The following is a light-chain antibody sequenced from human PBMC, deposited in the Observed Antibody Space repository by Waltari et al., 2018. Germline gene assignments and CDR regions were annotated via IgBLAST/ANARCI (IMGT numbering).Light chain of an antibody. J-gene: IGKJ1*01. CDR3: QQSNIWPA. V-gene: IGKV3-15*01. Sequence: EIVKRQSPVTLSASPGERATLSGSANQGISSQLAWYQQTPGQAPPLLIFGASTGATGVPARFSGSACAKVCLLTISSLQSEYFGVYYCQQSNIWPAFGQGTKVEIK. CDR2: GAS. CDR1: QGISSQ.